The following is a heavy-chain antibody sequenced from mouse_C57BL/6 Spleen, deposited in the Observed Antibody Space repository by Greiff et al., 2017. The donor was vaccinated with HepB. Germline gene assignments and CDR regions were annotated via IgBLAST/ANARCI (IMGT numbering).Heavy chain of an antibody. V-gene: IGHV5-4*03. CDR3: ARGHPWYFDG. J-gene: IGHJ1*03. CDR2: ISDGGSYT. CDR1: GFTFSSYA. Sequence: EVKLVESGGGLVKPGGSLKLSCAASGFTFSSYAMSWVRQTPEKRLEWVATISDGGSYTYYPDNVKGRFTISRDNAKNNLYLQMSHLKSEDTAMYYCARGHPWYFDGWGTGTTVTVAS.